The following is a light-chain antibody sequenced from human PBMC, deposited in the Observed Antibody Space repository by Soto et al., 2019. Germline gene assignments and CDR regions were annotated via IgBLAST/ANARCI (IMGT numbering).Light chain of an antibody. Sequence: IVLTQSPATLSLSPGERATVSCRASESVSKYLAWYQHKPGQAPRLLIYDTSSRAVGIPARFTGSGSGTDFTITISSLEPEDFAVYFCQQRGDWPVTFGPGTKV. J-gene: IGKJ3*01. CDR3: QQRGDWPVT. V-gene: IGKV3-11*01. CDR1: ESVSKY. CDR2: DTS.